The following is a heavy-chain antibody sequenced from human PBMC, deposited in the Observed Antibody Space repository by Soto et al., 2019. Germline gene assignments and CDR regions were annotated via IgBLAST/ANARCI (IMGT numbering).Heavy chain of an antibody. CDR3: ARHGDRVNDIHGFDP. J-gene: IGHJ5*02. D-gene: IGHD1-1*01. CDR2: LKYSGDT. CDR1: GGSISSDAYY. Sequence: QLQLQESGPGLVKPSETLSLTCIVSGGSISSDAYYWGWIRQSPGTGLEWIGSLKYSGDTYYNPSLRSRITVSIDTSKSQVSLKLRLVTAADTALYFCARHGDRVNDIHGFDPWGRGTLVTVSS. V-gene: IGHV4-39*01.